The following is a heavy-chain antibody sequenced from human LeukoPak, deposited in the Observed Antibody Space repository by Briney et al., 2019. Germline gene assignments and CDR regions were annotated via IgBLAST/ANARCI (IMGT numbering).Heavy chain of an antibody. D-gene: IGHD6-13*01. V-gene: IGHV3-30*02. J-gene: IGHJ4*02. Sequence: SGGSLRLSCAASGFTFSSYGMHWVRQAPGKGLEWVAFIRYDGSNKYYADSVKGRFTISRDNSKNTLYLQMNSLRAEDTAVYYCAKDCGPAAAFDYWGQGTLVTVSS. CDR2: IRYDGSNK. CDR3: AKDCGPAAAFDY. CDR1: GFTFSSYG.